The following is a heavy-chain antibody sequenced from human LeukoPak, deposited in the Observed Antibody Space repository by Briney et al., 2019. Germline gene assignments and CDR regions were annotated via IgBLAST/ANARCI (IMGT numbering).Heavy chain of an antibody. Sequence: HSGGSLRLSCAASGFTFSGSAIHWVRQSSGKGLEWVGQIDKKDKGYATATAYAASVKGRLTISRDDSINTAYLQMKSLKTEDTALYYCTRDSGTYNWFDPWGQGTLVTVSS. J-gene: IGHJ5*02. D-gene: IGHD1-26*01. CDR3: TRDSGTYNWFDP. CDR1: GFTFSGSA. CDR2: IDKKDKGYATAT. V-gene: IGHV3-73*01.